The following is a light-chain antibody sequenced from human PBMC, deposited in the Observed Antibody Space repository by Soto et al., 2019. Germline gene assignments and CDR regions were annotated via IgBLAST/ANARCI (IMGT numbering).Light chain of an antibody. CDR3: QQYGSSPWT. CDR1: QSVSSSR. CDR2: GAS. Sequence: IMLTQSPGALSLSPGERATLSCGASQSVSSSRLAWYRQKPGQAPRLLMYGASSRATGIPDRFSGSGSGTDFTLTISRLEPEDFAVYYCQQYGSSPWTFGQGTKVDIK. V-gene: IGKV3-20*01. J-gene: IGKJ1*01.